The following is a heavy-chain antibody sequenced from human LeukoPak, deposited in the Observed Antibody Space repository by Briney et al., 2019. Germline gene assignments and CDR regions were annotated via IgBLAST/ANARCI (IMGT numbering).Heavy chain of an antibody. CDR2: ISDSGGST. Sequence: RTGGSLRLSCAVSGITLSNYGMSWVRQAPGKGLEWVAGISDSGGSTKYADSVKGRFTISRDNRKNTLYLQMNSLRAEDTAVYFCAKRGVVIRVILVGFHKEAYYFDSWGQGALVTVSS. CDR1: GITLSNYG. D-gene: IGHD3-22*01. CDR3: AKRGVVIRVILVGFHKEAYYFDS. J-gene: IGHJ4*02. V-gene: IGHV3-23*01.